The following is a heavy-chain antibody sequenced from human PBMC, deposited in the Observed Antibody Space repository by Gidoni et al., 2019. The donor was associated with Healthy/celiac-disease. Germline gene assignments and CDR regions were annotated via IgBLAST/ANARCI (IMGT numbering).Heavy chain of an antibody. V-gene: IGHV3-23*01. CDR3: AKADNSGSYTGFKH. J-gene: IGHJ1*01. CDR2: ISGSGVRT. CDR1: GFTFSSYA. Sequence: EVQLLESGGGLVQPGGSLRLSCAASGFTFSSYAMSWVRQAPGKGLEWVSAISGSGVRTYFADSVKGRFTISRDNSKNTLYLQMNSLRAEDTAVYYCAKADNSGSYTGFKHWGQGTLVTVSS. D-gene: IGHD1-26*01.